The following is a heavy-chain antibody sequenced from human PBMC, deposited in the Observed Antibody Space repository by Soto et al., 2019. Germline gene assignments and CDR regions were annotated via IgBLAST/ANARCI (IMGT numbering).Heavy chain of an antibody. V-gene: IGHV1-18*01. Sequence: QVRLVQSGPEVKKPGASVKVSCKASGYGFSNYVVTWVRQAPGQGFEWVGRVDPDNVHTKYAQRFQGRVTMTTDTATNTAYMELRSLRSDDTAVYYCARGAAAGYSYFYYMDVWGKGTTVTVSS. D-gene: IGHD6-13*01. CDR2: VDPDNVHT. CDR1: GYGFSNYV. J-gene: IGHJ6*03. CDR3: ARGAAAGYSYFYYMDV.